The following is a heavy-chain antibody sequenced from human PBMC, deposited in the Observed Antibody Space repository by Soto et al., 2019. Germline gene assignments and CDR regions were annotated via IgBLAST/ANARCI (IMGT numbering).Heavy chain of an antibody. CDR3: ARLGLGGHRD. CDR1: GNTFTTYA. D-gene: IGHD3-9*01. CDR2: IDTGSGDT. J-gene: IGHJ4*02. Sequence: QVQLVQSGAEAMKPGASVKVSCKASGNTFTTYAVHWVRQAPGQGLEYMGWIDTGSGDTRYSQKFQARTTITRETSASTAYLDLNSRTFEDTVVYYCARLGLGGHRDWGPGPRVTVSS. V-gene: IGHV1-3*04.